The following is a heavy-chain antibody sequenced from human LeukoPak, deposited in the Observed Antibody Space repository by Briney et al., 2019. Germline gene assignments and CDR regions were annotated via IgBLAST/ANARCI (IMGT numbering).Heavy chain of an antibody. CDR1: GFPFSSYW. D-gene: IGHD3-3*01. CDR2: INSDGSST. V-gene: IGHV3-74*01. Sequence: GGSLRLSCAASGFPFSSYWMHWVRQAPGKGLVWVSRINSDGSSTSYADSVKGRFTISRDNAKNTLYLQMNSLRAEDTAVYYCAREVDRAVLRFLEWSYGMDVWGQGTTVTVSS. J-gene: IGHJ6*02. CDR3: AREVDRAVLRFLEWSYGMDV.